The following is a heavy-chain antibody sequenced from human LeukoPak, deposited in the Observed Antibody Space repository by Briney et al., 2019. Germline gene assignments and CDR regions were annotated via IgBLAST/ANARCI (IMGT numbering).Heavy chain of an antibody. Sequence: SETLSLTCTVSGGSISSYYWSWIRQPPGKGLEWIGYIYYSGSPNYNPSLKSRVTISVDTSKNQFSLKLSSVTAADTAVYYCARDRDGDYVFDYWGQGTLVTVSS. D-gene: IGHD4-17*01. CDR1: GGSISSYY. J-gene: IGHJ4*02. CDR3: ARDRDGDYVFDY. CDR2: IYYSGSP. V-gene: IGHV4-59*01.